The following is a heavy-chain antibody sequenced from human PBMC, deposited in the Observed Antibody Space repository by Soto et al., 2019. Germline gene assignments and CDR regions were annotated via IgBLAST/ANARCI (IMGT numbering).Heavy chain of an antibody. CDR3: ARDYDSSGYFDY. J-gene: IGHJ4*02. CDR2: ISYDGSNK. V-gene: IGHV3-30-3*01. Sequence: GGSLRLSWAASGFTFSSYAMHWVRQAPGKGLEWVAVISYDGSNKYYADSVKGRFTISRDNSKNTLYLQMNSLRAEDTAVYYCARDYDSSGYFDYWGQGTLVTVSS. CDR1: GFTFSSYA. D-gene: IGHD3-22*01.